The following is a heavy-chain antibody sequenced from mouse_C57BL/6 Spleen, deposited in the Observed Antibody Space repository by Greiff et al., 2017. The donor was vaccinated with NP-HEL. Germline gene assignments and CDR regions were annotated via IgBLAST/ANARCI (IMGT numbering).Heavy chain of an antibody. D-gene: IGHD1-1*01. CDR2: ISSGSSTI. J-gene: IGHJ4*01. V-gene: IGHV5-17*01. CDR3: ARPYYGRDYAMDY. CDR1: GFTFSDYG. Sequence: DVMLVESGGGLVKPGGSLKLSCAASGFTFSDYGMHWVRQAPEKGLEWVAYISSGSSTIYYADTVKGRFTISRDNAKNTLFLQMTSLRSEDTAMYYCARPYYGRDYAMDYWGQGTSVTVSS.